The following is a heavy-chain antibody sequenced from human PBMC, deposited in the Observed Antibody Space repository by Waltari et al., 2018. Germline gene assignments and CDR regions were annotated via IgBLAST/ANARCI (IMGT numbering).Heavy chain of an antibody. J-gene: IGHJ6*02. V-gene: IGHV3-53*01. CDR2: IYSGGST. D-gene: IGHD1-26*01. CDR1: GFTVSSNY. Sequence: EVQLVESGGDLIQPGGSLRLSCAASGFTVSSNYMSWVRQAPGKGLEWVSVIYSGGSTYYADSVKGRFTISRDNSKNTLYLQMNSLRAEDTAVYYCARETPRGSGSYYYYYGMDVWGQGTTVTVSS. CDR3: ARETPRGSGSYYYYYGMDV.